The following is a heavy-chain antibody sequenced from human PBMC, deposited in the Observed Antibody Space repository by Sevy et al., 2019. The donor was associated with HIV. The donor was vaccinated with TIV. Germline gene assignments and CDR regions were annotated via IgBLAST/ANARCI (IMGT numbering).Heavy chain of an antibody. Sequence: GGSLRLSCAASGFTFSSYSMNWVRQAPGKGLEWVSSISSSSSYIYYADSVKGRFPISRDNAKNSLYLQMNSLRAEDTAVYYCASVFHCSGGSCYDDYWGQGTLVTVSS. CDR1: GFTFSSYS. D-gene: IGHD2-15*01. V-gene: IGHV3-21*01. CDR2: ISSSSSYI. J-gene: IGHJ4*02. CDR3: ASVFHCSGGSCYDDY.